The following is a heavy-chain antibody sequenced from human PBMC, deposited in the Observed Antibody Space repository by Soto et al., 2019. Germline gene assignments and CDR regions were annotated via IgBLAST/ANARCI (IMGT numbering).Heavy chain of an antibody. CDR3: ATRSGGGGAFDF. V-gene: IGHV3-48*03. CDR2: IHSSGTTT. Sequence: PGGSLRLSCAASGFPFSRYEMNWVRQAPGKGLEWISYIHSSGTTTHYADSVKGRFTISRDNAKNSLCLQMNSLSAEDTAVYYCATRSGGGGAFDFWGQGTMVTVSS. CDR1: GFPFSRYE. D-gene: IGHD3-10*01. J-gene: IGHJ3*01.